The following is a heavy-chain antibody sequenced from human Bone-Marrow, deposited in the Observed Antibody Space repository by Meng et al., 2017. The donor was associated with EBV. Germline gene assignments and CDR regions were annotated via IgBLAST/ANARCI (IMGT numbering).Heavy chain of an antibody. CDR2: MNPNSGNT. CDR1: GDTFTSED. Sequence: VWSGGEVEWAGGAVRGCVKSSGDTFTSEDSNGVRQATGEGLEWMGWMNPNSGNTGYAQKFQGRVTMTRNTSISTAYMELSRLRSEDTAVYYCARGRLEARGYFDPWGQGTLVTVSS. CDR3: ARGRLEARGYFDP. J-gene: IGHJ5*02. D-gene: IGHD3-3*01. V-gene: IGHV1-8*01.